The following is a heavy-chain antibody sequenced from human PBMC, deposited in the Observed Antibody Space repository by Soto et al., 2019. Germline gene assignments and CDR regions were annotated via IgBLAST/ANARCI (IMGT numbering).Heavy chain of an antibody. CDR2: IYHSGST. V-gene: IGHV4-30-2*01. Sequence: SETVSLTCAVSGGSISSGVYSCSWIRQPPGKGLEWIGYIYHSGSTYYNPSLKSRVTISVDRSKNQFSLKLSSATAADTAVYSCARGGENRFAAWGQGTMVTLSS. CDR3: ARGGENRFAA. CDR1: GGSISSGVYS. J-gene: IGHJ5*02. D-gene: IGHD3-10*01.